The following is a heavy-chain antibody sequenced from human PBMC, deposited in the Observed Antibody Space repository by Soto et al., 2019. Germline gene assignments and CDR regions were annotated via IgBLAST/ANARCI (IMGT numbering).Heavy chain of an antibody. Sequence: GGSLRLSCAASGFTFSSYAMHWVRQAPGKGLEWVAVISYDGSNKYYADSVKGRFTISRDNSKNTLYPQMNSLRAEDTAVYYCARETYYDFWSGPYYGMDVWGQGTTVIVSS. CDR3: ARETYYDFWSGPYYGMDV. CDR2: ISYDGSNK. V-gene: IGHV3-30-3*01. D-gene: IGHD3-3*01. J-gene: IGHJ6*02. CDR1: GFTFSSYA.